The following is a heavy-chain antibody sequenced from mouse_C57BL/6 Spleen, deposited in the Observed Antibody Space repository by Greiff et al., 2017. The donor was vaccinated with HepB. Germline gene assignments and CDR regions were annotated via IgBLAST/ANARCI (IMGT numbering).Heavy chain of an antibody. D-gene: IGHD2-4*01. Sequence: EVKLVESGGDLVKPGGSLKLSCAASGFTFSSYGMSWVRQTPDKRLEWVATISSGGSYTYYPDSVKGRFTISRDNAKNTLYLQMSSLKSEDTAMYYCASYDYDGAWFAYWGQGTLVTVSA. CDR1: GFTFSSYG. V-gene: IGHV5-6*02. J-gene: IGHJ3*01. CDR2: ISSGGSYT. CDR3: ASYDYDGAWFAY.